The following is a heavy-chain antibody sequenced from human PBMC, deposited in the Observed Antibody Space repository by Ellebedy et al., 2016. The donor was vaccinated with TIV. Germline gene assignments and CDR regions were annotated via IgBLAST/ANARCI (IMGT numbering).Heavy chain of an antibody. CDR2: INPDNGVT. V-gene: IGHV1-2*02. J-gene: IGHJ4*02. Sequence: AASVKVSCKTSGYTFTDYYIHWVRQAPGQGPEWVGWINPDNGVTVYEQKLQGGVTITGDTSISTVYMELSSLRSDDTAIYYCVRDLTNPVTGDYWGQGTLVFVSS. CDR1: GYTFTDYY. D-gene: IGHD4-11*01. CDR3: VRDLTNPVTGDY.